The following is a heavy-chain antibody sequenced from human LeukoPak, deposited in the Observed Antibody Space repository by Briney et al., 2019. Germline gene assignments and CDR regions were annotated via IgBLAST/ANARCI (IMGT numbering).Heavy chain of an antibody. V-gene: IGHV1-8*02. CDR3: ARGSPAAAGTFDGFDI. CDR1: GYTFTNYG. Sequence: ASVKVSCKASGYTFTNYGLIWVRQATGQGLEWMGWINPDSANTAYAQKFQGRVTMSRNTSISTAYMELSSLRSEDTAVYYCARGSPAAAGTFDGFDIWGRGTMVTVSS. J-gene: IGHJ3*02. D-gene: IGHD6-13*01. CDR2: INPDSANT.